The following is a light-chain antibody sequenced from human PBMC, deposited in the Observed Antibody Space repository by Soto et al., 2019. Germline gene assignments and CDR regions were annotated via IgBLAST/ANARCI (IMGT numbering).Light chain of an antibody. CDR2: WAS. J-gene: IGKJ3*01. CDR1: QSVLYSSNNKNY. CDR3: PGFT. V-gene: IGKV4-1*01. Sequence: DIVMTQSPDSLAVSLGERATINCKSSQSVLYSSNNKNYLAWYQQKPGQPPKLLIYWASTRESGVPDRFSGSGSGTDFTLTISSLQAEDVAVYYCPGFTFGPGTKVDIK.